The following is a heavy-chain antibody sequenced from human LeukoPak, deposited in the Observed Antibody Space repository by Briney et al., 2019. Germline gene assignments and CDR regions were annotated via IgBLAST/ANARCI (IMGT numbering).Heavy chain of an antibody. CDR3: ASRFMDAGLTTVTTDY. V-gene: IGHV1-69*05. CDR1: GGTFSSYA. CDR2: IIPIFGTA. Sequence: GASVKVSCKASGGTFSSYAISWVRQAPGQGLEWMGRIIPIFGTANYAQKFQGRVTITTDESTSTAYMELSSLRSEDTAVYYCASRFMDAGLTTVTTDYWGQGTLVTVSS. J-gene: IGHJ4*02. D-gene: IGHD4-17*01.